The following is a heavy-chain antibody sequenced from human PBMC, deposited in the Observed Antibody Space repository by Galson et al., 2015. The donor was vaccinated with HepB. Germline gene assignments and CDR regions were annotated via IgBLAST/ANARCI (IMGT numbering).Heavy chain of an antibody. CDR3: AYGVDV. V-gene: IGHV6-1*01. CDR1: GDSVSSNSAV. J-gene: IGHJ6*02. Sequence: CAISGDSVSSNSAVWNWIRQSPSRGLEWLGRTYYRSKWYKDYALFVKSRITINADTSRNQISLQLNSLTPEDTPLYYCAYGVDVWGQGTTLTVSS. CDR2: TYYRSKWYK.